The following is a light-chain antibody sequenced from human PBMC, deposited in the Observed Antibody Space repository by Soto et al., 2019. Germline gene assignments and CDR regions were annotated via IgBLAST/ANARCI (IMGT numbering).Light chain of an antibody. CDR1: QSISSY. CDR2: AAS. Sequence: IQMTQCPSSLSASVGDRFTITGLASQSISSYLNWYQQKPGKATKLLIYAASSLQSGVTSRFSGSGSGTDFTLTISSLQPEDFATYYCQQSYSTPLTVGPGTQVEIK. V-gene: IGKV1-39*01. J-gene: IGKJ1*01. CDR3: QQSYSTPLT.